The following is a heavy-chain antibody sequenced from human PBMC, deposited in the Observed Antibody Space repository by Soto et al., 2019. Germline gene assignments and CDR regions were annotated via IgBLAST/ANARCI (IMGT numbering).Heavy chain of an antibody. D-gene: IGHD6-13*01. Sequence: TSETLSLTCAVYGGSFSGYYWSWIRQPPGKGLEWIGEINHSGSTNYNPSLKSRVTISVDTSKNQFSLKLSSVTAADTAVYYCARDSTLGYWGQGTLVTVSS. CDR2: INHSGST. CDR1: GGSFSGYY. J-gene: IGHJ4*02. CDR3: ARDSTLGY. V-gene: IGHV4-34*01.